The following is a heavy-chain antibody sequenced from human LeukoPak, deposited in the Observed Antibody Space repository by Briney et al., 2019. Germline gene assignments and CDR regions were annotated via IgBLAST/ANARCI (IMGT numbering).Heavy chain of an antibody. CDR2: IIPIFGTA. D-gene: IGHD1-1*01. J-gene: IGHJ4*02. Sequence: ASVKVPCKASGGTFSSYAISWVRQAPGQGLEWMGGIIPIFGTANYAQKFQGRVTITADESTSTAYMELSSLRSEDTAVYYCARGPDGPHTTFDYWGQGTLVTVSS. CDR1: GGTFSSYA. V-gene: IGHV1-69*01. CDR3: ARGPDGPHTTFDY.